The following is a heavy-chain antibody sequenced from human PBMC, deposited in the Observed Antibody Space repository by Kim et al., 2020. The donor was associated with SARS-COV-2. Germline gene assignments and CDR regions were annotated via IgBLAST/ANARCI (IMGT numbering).Heavy chain of an antibody. Sequence: YYADSVTGRFTISGDNAKNSLYLQMNSLGAEDTAVYYCARAPRIAAADYWGQGTLVTVSS. D-gene: IGHD6-13*01. J-gene: IGHJ4*02. V-gene: IGHV3-21*01. CDR3: ARAPRIAAADY.